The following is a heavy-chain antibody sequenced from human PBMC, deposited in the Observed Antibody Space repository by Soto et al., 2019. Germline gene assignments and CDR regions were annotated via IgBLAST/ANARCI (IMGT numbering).Heavy chain of an antibody. D-gene: IGHD6-13*01. CDR2: IYPGDSDT. CDR1: GYNFARYW. Sequence: GESLKISCKGSGYNFARYWIGWVRQMPGKGLEWMGIIYPGDSDTRYNPSFQGHVTISADKSISTAYLQWSSLKASDTAMYYCARRHSSSSAFDPWGQGTLVTVSS. J-gene: IGHJ5*02. CDR3: ARRHSSSSAFDP. V-gene: IGHV5-51*01.